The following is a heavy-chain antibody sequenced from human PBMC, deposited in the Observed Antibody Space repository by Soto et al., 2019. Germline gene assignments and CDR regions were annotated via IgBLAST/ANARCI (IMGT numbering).Heavy chain of an antibody. CDR1: GGPVSSESYY. V-gene: IGHV4-61*01. J-gene: IGHJ5*02. Sequence: QVQPQESGPGLVKPSETLSLTCSVSGGPVSSESYYWSWIRQTPGKGLEWIWNVENSWSTKYNPSHKSRVTLSVDTSKNQLSLKLSSVTGADTAVYYSARERGDSHWIDPWGQGTLVTVSS. D-gene: IGHD2-21*01. CDR3: ARERGDSHWIDP. CDR2: VENSWST.